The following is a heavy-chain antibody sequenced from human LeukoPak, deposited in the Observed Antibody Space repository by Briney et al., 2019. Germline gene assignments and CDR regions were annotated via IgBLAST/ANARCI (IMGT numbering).Heavy chain of an antibody. CDR3: ARQELPYGSGSYFDS. J-gene: IGHJ4*02. Sequence: PSETLSLTCTVSGGSTRTYYWTWIRQPPGKGLEWIGSISYSGRANNIPSLAGRVTMAVDTSKNQFSLQLSSVTAADTAVYFCARQELPYGSGSYFDSWGQGVLVTVSS. D-gene: IGHD3-10*01. CDR2: ISYSGRA. CDR1: GGSTRTYY. V-gene: IGHV4-59*08.